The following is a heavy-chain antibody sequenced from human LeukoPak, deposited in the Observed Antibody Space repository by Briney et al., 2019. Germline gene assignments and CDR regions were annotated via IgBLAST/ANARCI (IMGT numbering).Heavy chain of an antibody. J-gene: IGHJ4*02. V-gene: IGHV3-21*01. Sequence: RGSLRLSCAASGFTFSSYSMNWVRQAPGKGLEWVSSISSSSSYIYYADSVKGRFTISRDNAKNSLYLQMNSLRAEDTAVYYCARDRIAAAGADYWGQGTLVTVSS. CDR2: ISSSSSYI. CDR3: ARDRIAAAGADY. CDR1: GFTFSSYS. D-gene: IGHD6-13*01.